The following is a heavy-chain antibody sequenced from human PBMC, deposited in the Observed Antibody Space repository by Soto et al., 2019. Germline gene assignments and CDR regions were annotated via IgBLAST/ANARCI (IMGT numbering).Heavy chain of an antibody. Sequence: EFLKIAFGSFGYNFSPYWIAWVRQMPGKGLEYMGIIYPGDSDSRYGPSFQGQVTFSADKSISTAYMQWSSLKASDTAMYYCARHGFYGDYASNYFDPWGQGTLATVSS. J-gene: IGHJ5*02. D-gene: IGHD4-17*01. CDR3: ARHGFYGDYASNYFDP. CDR1: GYNFSPYW. V-gene: IGHV5-51*01. CDR2: IYPGDSDS.